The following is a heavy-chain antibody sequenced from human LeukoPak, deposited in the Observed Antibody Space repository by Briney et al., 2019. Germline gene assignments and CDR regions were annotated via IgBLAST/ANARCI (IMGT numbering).Heavy chain of an antibody. CDR3: ARDLTRGYSYGYARGGFNY. Sequence: GGSLRLSCAASGFTFSSYAMHWVRQAPGKGLEWVAVISYDGSNKYYADSVKGRFTISRDNSKNMLYLQMNSLRAEDTAVYYCARDLTRGYSYGYARGGFNYWGQGTLVTVSS. D-gene: IGHD5-18*01. V-gene: IGHV3-30*04. J-gene: IGHJ4*02. CDR2: ISYDGSNK. CDR1: GFTFSSYA.